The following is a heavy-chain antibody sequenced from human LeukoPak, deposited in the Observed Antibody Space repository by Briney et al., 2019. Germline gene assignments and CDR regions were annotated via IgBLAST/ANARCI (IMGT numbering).Heavy chain of an antibody. V-gene: IGHV3-30*03. Sequence: SLRLSCAASGFPFSSYGMHGVRQATRKGLEWVAVILYDGSNKYYAASVKGRFTISRDTSKSTLYLQMYSLRAERTAVCICAREEIGYSSSWYSLDYYGMDVWGQGTTVTVSS. CDR1: GFPFSSYG. CDR2: ILYDGSNK. CDR3: AREEIGYSSSWYSLDYYGMDV. D-gene: IGHD6-13*01. J-gene: IGHJ6*02.